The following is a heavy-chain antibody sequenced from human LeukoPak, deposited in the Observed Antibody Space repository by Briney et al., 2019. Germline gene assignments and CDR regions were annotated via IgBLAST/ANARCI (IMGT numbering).Heavy chain of an antibody. V-gene: IGHV1-18*01. Sequence: ASVKVSCKASGYTFTSYGISWVRQAPGQGLEWMGWISAYNGNTNYAQKLQGRVTMTTDTSTSTAYMELRSLRSDDTAVYYCARDHEIASIAVAGTFDYWGQGTLVTVSS. D-gene: IGHD6-19*01. CDR1: GYTFTSYG. CDR3: ARDHEIASIAVAGTFDY. CDR2: ISAYNGNT. J-gene: IGHJ4*02.